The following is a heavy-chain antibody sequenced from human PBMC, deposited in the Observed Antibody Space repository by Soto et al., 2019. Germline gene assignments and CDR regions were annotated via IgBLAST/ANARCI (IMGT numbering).Heavy chain of an antibody. CDR2: INHSGST. CDR1: GGSISGYY. J-gene: IGHJ6*02. Sequence: SETLSLTCAVYGGSISGYYWSWIRQPPGKGLEWIGEINHSGSTNYNPSLKSRVTISVDTSKNQFSLKLSSVTAADTAVYYCARVPIYYYYGMDVWGQGTTVTVSS. V-gene: IGHV4-34*01. CDR3: ARVPIYYYYGMDV.